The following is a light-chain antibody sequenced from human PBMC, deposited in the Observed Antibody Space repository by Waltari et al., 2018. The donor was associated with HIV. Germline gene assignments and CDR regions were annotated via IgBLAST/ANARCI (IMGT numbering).Light chain of an antibody. CDR3: AAWDDSLNGRV. J-gene: IGLJ3*02. Sequence: QSVLTQPPSATGTPGQRVTISCSGSGSNIGRNTVNWYQQLPGTAPKLLIYAKNLRPSGVPDRFSGSKSDTSASLAISGLQSEDEADYYCAAWDDSLNGRVFGGGTKLTVL. CDR2: AKN. CDR1: GSNIGRNT. V-gene: IGLV1-44*01.